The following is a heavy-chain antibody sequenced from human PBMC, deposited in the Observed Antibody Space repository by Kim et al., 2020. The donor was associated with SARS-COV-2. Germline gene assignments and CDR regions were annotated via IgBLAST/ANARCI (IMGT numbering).Heavy chain of an antibody. CDR1: GFTFSSYG. CDR2: ISYDGSNK. V-gene: IGHV3-30*18. J-gene: IGHJ2*01. Sequence: GGSLRLSCAASGFTFSSYGMHWVRQAPGKGLEWVAVISYDGSNKYYADSVKGRFTISRDNSKNTLYLQMNSLRAEDTAVYYCAKDLTGFRVAVARWLTGYFDLWGRGTLVTVSS. D-gene: IGHD6-19*01. CDR3: AKDLTGFRVAVARWLTGYFDL.